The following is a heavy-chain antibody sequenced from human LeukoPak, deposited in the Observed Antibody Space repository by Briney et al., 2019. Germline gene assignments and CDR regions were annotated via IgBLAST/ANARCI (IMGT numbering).Heavy chain of an antibody. CDR1: GFPFSSYS. V-gene: IGHV3-7*03. J-gene: IGHJ4*02. D-gene: IGHD6-13*01. Sequence: GGSLRLSCAASGFPFSSYSMTWVRQAPGKGLEWVANIKPDGTTKFYVDSVKGRFTISRDNALNSLYLQMNSLRAGDTAIYYCARSIPYGTTWYGRSDYWGQGTLVTVSS. CDR3: ARSIPYGTTWYGRSDY. CDR2: IKPDGTTK.